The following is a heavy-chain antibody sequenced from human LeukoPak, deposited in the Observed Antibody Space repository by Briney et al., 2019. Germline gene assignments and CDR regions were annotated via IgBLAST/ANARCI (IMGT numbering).Heavy chain of an antibody. CDR3: ARSQSSGKTAAGDAYYFYHGMDV. D-gene: IGHD6-13*01. CDR2: RYYSGST. J-gene: IGHJ6*02. V-gene: IGHV4-59*01. CDR1: GGSIRNYY. Sequence: SETLSLTCTVSGGSIRNYYWTWVRQPPGKGLERIGYRYYSGSTNYNPSLQSRVSMSIDTSKNQFSLNLSSVTAADTALYYCARSQSSGKTAAGDAYYFYHGMDVWGLGTTVTVS.